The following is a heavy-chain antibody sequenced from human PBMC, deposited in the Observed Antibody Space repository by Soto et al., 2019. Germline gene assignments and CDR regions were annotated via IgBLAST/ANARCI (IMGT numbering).Heavy chain of an antibody. CDR1: GGTFSSYA. V-gene: IGHV1-69*05. J-gene: IGHJ6*02. D-gene: IGHD3-16*01. Sequence: QVQLVQSGAEVKKPGSSVKVSCKASGGTFSSYAISWVRQAPGQGLEWMGGIIPIFGTADYAQKFQGRVTXTXEXFTXTAYMELSSLRSEDTAVYYCARHLGGNHYYYGMDVWGQGTTVTVSS. CDR2: IIPIFGTA. CDR3: ARHLGGNHYYYGMDV.